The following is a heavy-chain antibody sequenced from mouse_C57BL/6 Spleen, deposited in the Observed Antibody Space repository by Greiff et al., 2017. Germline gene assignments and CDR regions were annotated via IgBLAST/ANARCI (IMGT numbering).Heavy chain of an antibody. J-gene: IGHJ2*01. D-gene: IGHD2-4*01. Sequence: EVQGVESGGDLVKPGGSLKLSCAASGFTFSSYGMSWVRQTPDKRLEWVATISSGGSYTYYPDSVKGRFTISRDNAKNTLYLQMSSLKSEETAMYYCAREGYEYDGIDYWGQGTTLTVSS. V-gene: IGHV5-6*01. CDR2: ISSGGSYT. CDR1: GFTFSSYG. CDR3: AREGYEYDGIDY.